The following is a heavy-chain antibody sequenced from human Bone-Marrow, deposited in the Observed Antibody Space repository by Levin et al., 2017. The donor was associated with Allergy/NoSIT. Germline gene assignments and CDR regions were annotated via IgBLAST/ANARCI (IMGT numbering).Heavy chain of an antibody. CDR3: SRVRDSTGYAGYFDS. CDR1: RGSFSGYS. CDR2: FIPLFGSP. Sequence: SVKVSCRASRGSFSGYSISWVRQAPGQGLEWMGGFIPLFGSPNYPLKFQGKVTITADESTSTTYLELNSLRSDDTAVYYCSRVRDSTGYAGYFDSWGQGTLVTVSS. V-gene: IGHV1-69*13. D-gene: IGHD3-22*01. J-gene: IGHJ4*02.